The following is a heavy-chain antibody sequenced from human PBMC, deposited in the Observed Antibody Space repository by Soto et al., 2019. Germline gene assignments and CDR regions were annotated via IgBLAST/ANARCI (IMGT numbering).Heavy chain of an antibody. CDR3: AKHSSTFVF. D-gene: IGHD6-13*01. J-gene: IGHJ4*02. Sequence: VGSLRLSCAASGFTFSSYGIHWVRQVPGKGLEWVAFISYDGSKKYYADSVKGRFTISRDNSRNTLYLQMNSPRTEDTGVYYCAKHSSTFVFWGQGTLVTVSS. CDR1: GFTFSSYG. CDR2: ISYDGSKK. V-gene: IGHV3-30*18.